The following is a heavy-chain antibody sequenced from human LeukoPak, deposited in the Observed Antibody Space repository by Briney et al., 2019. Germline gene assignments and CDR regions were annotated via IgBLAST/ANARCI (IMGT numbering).Heavy chain of an antibody. CDR2: ISSSSSYI. D-gene: IGHD3-10*01. J-gene: IGHJ4*02. Sequence: GGSVRHSCAASGFTFSSYSMNWVRQAPGKGLEWVSSISSSSSYIYYADSVKGRFTISRDNAKNSLYLQMNSLRAEDTAVYYCAREVGGSGSYYDYWGQGTLVTVSS. CDR1: GFTFSSYS. V-gene: IGHV3-21*01. CDR3: AREVGGSGSYYDY.